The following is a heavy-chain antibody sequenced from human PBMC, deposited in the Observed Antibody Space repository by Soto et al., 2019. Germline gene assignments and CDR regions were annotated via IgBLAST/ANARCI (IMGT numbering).Heavy chain of an antibody. Sequence: EVQLVESGGGFVQPGGSLRLSCAASGLSFSDHYMDWVRQAPGRGLEWVGRIRNRANSYATEYAASVEGRFTISREDSKNSLYVQMSSLQIEDTAVYYCARSWFGVSKYFDYWGQGILVTVSS. J-gene: IGHJ4*02. CDR1: GLSFSDHY. V-gene: IGHV3-72*01. CDR3: ARSWFGVSKYFDY. D-gene: IGHD3-10*01. CDR2: IRNRANSYAT.